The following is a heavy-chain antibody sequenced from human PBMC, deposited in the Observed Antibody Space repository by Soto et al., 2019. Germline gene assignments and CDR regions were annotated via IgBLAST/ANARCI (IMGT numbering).Heavy chain of an antibody. V-gene: IGHV4-31*03. CDR3: ARGAFRSSDACIDD. Sequence: LSLTCTVSAGSISCVDYYWSWIRQHPERGLEWIGYIYYSGNTYYNPSHKSRVTISVGTSKNQFSLKLSSVAAADTALDYYARGAFRSSDACIDDWGEGSTVTASS. D-gene: IGHD6-6*01. CDR2: IYYSGNT. CDR1: AGSISCVDYY. J-gene: IGHJ6*04.